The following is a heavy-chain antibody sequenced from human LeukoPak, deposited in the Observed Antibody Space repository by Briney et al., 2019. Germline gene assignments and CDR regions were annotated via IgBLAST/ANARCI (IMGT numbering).Heavy chain of an antibody. J-gene: IGHJ4*02. CDR3: ARGGSGLVARL. CDR2: IKPNNGDT. Sequence: ASVSVSCKASGYSFTGYYIHWLRQAPGQGLAWMGWIKPNNGDTNSLPNFQGRVTLTRDTSITTAYMEVSSLRPDDTAVYYCARGGSGLVARLWGQGTLVTVSS. D-gene: IGHD3-10*01. V-gene: IGHV1-2*02. CDR1: GYSFTGYY.